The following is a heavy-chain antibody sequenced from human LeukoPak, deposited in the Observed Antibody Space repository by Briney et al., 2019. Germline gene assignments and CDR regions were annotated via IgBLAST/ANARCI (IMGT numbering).Heavy chain of an antibody. V-gene: IGHV3-21*05. CDR1: GFTFSSYG. CDR3: ARDRTTYYYDSSGYPPYFDY. Sequence: PGGSLRLSCAASGFTFSSYGMHWVRQAPGKGLEWVSYISSSSSYTNYADSVKGRFTISRDNAKNSLYLQMNSLRAEDTAVYYCARDRTTYYYDSSGYPPYFDYWGQGTLVTVSS. CDR2: ISSSSSYT. D-gene: IGHD3-22*01. J-gene: IGHJ4*02.